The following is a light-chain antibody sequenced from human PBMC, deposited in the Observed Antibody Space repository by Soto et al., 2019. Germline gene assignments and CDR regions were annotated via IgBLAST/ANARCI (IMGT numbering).Light chain of an antibody. Sequence: EIGMKQSPATLSVSPGERVTLCCRASQSVSGHLAWYQQKPGQAPRLIISGASTRATGIPARFSGRGSGTEFTLTISSLQSEDFAVYYCHQYHYWWTFGQGTKVDIK. CDR2: GAS. CDR1: QSVSGH. J-gene: IGKJ1*01. CDR3: HQYHYWWT. V-gene: IGKV3-15*01.